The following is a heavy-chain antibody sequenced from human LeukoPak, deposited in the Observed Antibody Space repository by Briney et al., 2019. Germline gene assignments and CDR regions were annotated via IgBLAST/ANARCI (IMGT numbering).Heavy chain of an antibody. CDR1: GFTFSSYS. D-gene: IGHD6-6*01. CDR2: VSRTSTTI. Sequence: GGSLRLSCAASGFTFSSYSMNWVRQAPGRGLEWVSYVSRTSTTIYYADSVKGRFTVSRDNAKSSLYLQMNSLRDEDTAVYYCARGISSSSFATTDYWGQGTLVTVSS. CDR3: ARGISSSSFATTDY. J-gene: IGHJ4*02. V-gene: IGHV3-48*02.